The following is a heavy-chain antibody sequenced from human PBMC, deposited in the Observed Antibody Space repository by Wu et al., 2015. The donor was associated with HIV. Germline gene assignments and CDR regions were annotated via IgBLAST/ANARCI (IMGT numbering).Heavy chain of an antibody. J-gene: IGHJ6*03. Sequence: QVQLVQSGAEVKKPGASVKVSCKASGYTFTNYDISWVRQAPGQGLEWMGWISAYSGNTKYAQKLQGRVTMTTDTSTSSAYMELRSLRSDDTAVYYCARGGVYGVNVGDYSYYYYIDVWGKGPRSPSP. D-gene: IGHD4-23*01. V-gene: IGHV1-18*01. CDR3: ARGGVYGVNVGDYSYYYYIDV. CDR1: GYTFTNYD. CDR2: ISAYSGNT.